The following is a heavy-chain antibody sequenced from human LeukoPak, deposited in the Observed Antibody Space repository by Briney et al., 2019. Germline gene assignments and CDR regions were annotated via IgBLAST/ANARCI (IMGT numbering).Heavy chain of an antibody. CDR1: GGSFSGYY. CDR3: ARQDEGGYYHDY. V-gene: IGHV4-34*01. Sequence: SETLSLTCAVYGGSFSGYYWSWIRQPPGKGLEWIGEINHSGSTNYNPSLKSRVTISVDTSKNQFSLKLSSVTAADTAVYYCARQDEGGYYHDYWGQGTLVTVSS. D-gene: IGHD3-3*01. CDR2: INHSGST. J-gene: IGHJ4*02.